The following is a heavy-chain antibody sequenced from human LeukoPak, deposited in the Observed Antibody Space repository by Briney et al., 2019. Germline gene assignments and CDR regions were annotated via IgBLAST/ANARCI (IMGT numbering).Heavy chain of an antibody. J-gene: IGHJ4*02. CDR1: GFTFTNAW. CDR2: IKSKGDGETT. Sequence: PGGSLRLSCAASGFTFTNAWTTWVRQAPGKGLEWVGRIKSKGDGETTDYAAPVKGRFSMSRDDSKATMYLQMYSLEAEDTAVYYCTTDLGLTMIRGVIVYWGQGALVTVSS. V-gene: IGHV3-15*01. D-gene: IGHD3-10*01. CDR3: TTDLGLTMIRGVIVY.